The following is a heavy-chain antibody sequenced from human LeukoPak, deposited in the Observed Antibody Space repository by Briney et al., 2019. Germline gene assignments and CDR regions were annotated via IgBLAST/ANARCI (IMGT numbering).Heavy chain of an antibody. CDR1: GYTFTGYY. D-gene: IGHD6-13*01. V-gene: IGHV1-8*03. CDR3: ARGSRGQQLTYYYYYMDV. CDR2: MNPNSGNT. J-gene: IGHJ6*03. Sequence: ASVKVSCKASGYTFTGYYMHWVRQATGQGLEWMGWMNPNSGNTGYAQKFQGRVTITRNTSISTAYMELSSLRSEDTAVYYCARGSRGQQLTYYYYYMDVWGKGTTVTVSS.